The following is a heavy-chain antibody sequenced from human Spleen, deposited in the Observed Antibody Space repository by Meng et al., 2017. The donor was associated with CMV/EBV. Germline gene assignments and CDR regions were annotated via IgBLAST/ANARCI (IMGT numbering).Heavy chain of an antibody. Sequence: GESLKISCAASGFTFSSYAMHWVRQAPGKGLEWVAVISYDGSNKYYADSVKGRFTISRDNSKNTLYLQMNSLRAEDTAVYYCARDGLADYDILGYYFDYWGQGTLVTVSS. V-gene: IGHV3-30-3*01. CDR1: GFTFSSYA. CDR3: ARDGLADYDILGYYFDY. J-gene: IGHJ4*02. D-gene: IGHD3-9*01. CDR2: ISYDGSNK.